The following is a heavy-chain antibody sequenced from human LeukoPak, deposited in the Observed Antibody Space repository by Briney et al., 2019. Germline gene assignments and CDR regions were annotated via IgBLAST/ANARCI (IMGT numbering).Heavy chain of an antibody. D-gene: IGHD1-26*01. J-gene: IGHJ6*02. CDR2: ISYDGSNK. CDR3: ARPYSGSYYWGLDV. Sequence: GGSLRLSCAASGSTFSRYAMHWVRQAPGKGLEWVAVISYDGSNKYYADSVKGRFTISRDNSKNTLYLQVNSLRAEDTAVYYCARPYSGSYYWGLDVWGQGTTVTVSS. V-gene: IGHV3-30-3*01. CDR1: GSTFSRYA.